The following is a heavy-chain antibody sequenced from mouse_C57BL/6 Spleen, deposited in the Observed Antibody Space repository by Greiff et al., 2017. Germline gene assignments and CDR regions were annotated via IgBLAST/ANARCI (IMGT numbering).Heavy chain of an antibody. Sequence: EVKLVESGGGLVKPGGSLKLSCAASGFTFSDYGMHWVRQAPEKGLEWVAYISSGSSTIYYADTVKGRFTISRDNAKNTLFLQMTSLRSEDTAMYYCARAQATGAMDYWGQGTSVTVSS. J-gene: IGHJ4*01. CDR1: GFTFSDYG. CDR2: ISSGSSTI. CDR3: ARAQATGAMDY. V-gene: IGHV5-17*01. D-gene: IGHD3-2*02.